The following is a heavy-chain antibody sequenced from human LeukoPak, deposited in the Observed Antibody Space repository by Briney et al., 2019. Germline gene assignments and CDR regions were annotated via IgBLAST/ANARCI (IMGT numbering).Heavy chain of an antibody. J-gene: IGHJ6*03. V-gene: IGHV4-4*02. CDR3: ARARDGYNYWYYYMDV. D-gene: IGHD5-24*01. Sequence: SETLSLTCAVSGGSISSSNWWSWVRQPPGKGLEWIGEIYHSGSTNYNPSLKSRVTISVDKSKNQFSLKLSSVTAADTAVYYCARARDGYNYWYYYMDVWGKGTTVTVSS. CDR1: GGSISSSNW. CDR2: IYHSGST.